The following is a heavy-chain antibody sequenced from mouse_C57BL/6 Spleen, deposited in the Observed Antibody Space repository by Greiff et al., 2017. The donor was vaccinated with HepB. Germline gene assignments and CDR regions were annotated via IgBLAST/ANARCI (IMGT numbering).Heavy chain of an antibody. CDR2: IYPGDGDT. D-gene: IGHD2-5*01. CDR3: ARGDYSNYRWFAY. J-gene: IGHJ3*01. Sequence: QVQLQQSGPKLVKPGASVKISCKASGYAFSSSWMNWVKQRPGKGLEWIGRIYPGDGDTNYNGKFKGKATLTADKSSSTAYMQLSSLTSEDSAVYFCARGDYSNYRWFAYWGQGTLVTVSA. V-gene: IGHV1-82*01. CDR1: GYAFSSSW.